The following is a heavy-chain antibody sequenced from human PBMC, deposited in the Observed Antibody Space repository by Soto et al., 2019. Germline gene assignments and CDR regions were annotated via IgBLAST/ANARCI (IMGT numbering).Heavy chain of an antibody. J-gene: IGHJ4*02. V-gene: IGHV3-74*01. CDR2: VNADGSST. CDR1: GFSFTHYR. Sequence: PVGSLRPSCAASGFSFTHYRIHWVRQVPGKGLEWVCRVNADGSSTNYAGFAKGRFTISRDNSKNTAYLEMNNLRVDDTALYYCAKAGDWNYVFDFWGQGTSVTVSS. CDR3: AKAGDWNYVFDF. D-gene: IGHD1-7*01.